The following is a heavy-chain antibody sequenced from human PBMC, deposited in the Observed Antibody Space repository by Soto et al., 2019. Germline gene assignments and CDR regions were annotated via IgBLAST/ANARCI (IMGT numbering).Heavy chain of an antibody. J-gene: IGHJ4*02. V-gene: IGHV1-69*13. CDR3: AGGDYVGPHFDY. D-gene: IGHD4-17*01. CDR1: GGTFSSYA. CDR2: IIPIFGTA. Sequence: SVKVSCKASGGTFSSYAISWVRQAPGQGLEWMGGIIPIFGTANYAQKFQGRVTITADESTSTAYMELSSVTAADTAVYYCAGGDYVGPHFDYWGQGTLVTVSS.